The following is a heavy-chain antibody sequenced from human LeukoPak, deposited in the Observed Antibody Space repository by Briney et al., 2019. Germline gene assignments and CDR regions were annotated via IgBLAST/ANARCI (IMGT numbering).Heavy chain of an antibody. CDR3: ARGGGVLRYFDWPSYFDY. CDR2: IYYSGST. Sequence: SETLSLTCTVSGGSISSGGYYWSWIRQHPGKGLEWIGYIYYSGSTYYSPSLKSRVTISVDTSKNQFSLKLSSVTAADTAVYYCARGGGVLRYFDWPSYFDYWGQGTLVTVSS. V-gene: IGHV4-31*03. J-gene: IGHJ4*02. CDR1: GGSISSGGYY. D-gene: IGHD3-9*01.